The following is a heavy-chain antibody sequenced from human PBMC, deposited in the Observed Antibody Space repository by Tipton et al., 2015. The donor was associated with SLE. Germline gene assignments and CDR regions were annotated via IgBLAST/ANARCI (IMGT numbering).Heavy chain of an antibody. D-gene: IGHD1-1*01. Sequence: GLVKPSETLSLTCTVSGGSISSSSNYWGWIRQPPGKALEWIGSIYYSGNTYYNPSLKSRVAISRDTSKNQFSLKLGSVTAADTAVYYCARALWKGGDYWGQGTLVTVSS. CDR1: GGSISSSSNY. V-gene: IGHV4-39*07. CDR2: IYYSGNT. J-gene: IGHJ4*02. CDR3: ARALWKGGDY.